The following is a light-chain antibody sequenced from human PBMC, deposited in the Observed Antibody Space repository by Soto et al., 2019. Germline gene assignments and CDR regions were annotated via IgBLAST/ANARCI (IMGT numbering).Light chain of an antibody. CDR3: QQSYSTPRT. Sequence: DFQLTQSPSYLSASVGGRVIITCRASQSISSYLNWYQQKPGKAPKLLIYAASSLQSGVPSRFSGSGSGTDFTLTISSLQPEDFATYYCQQSYSTPRTFGQGTKVDIK. CDR1: QSISSY. V-gene: IGKV1-39*01. J-gene: IGKJ1*01. CDR2: AAS.